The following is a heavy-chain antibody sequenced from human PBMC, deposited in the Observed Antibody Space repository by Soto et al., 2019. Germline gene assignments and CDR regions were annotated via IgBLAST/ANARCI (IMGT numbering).Heavy chain of an antibody. CDR1: GRTISNYY. Sequence: PSGTLSLTCTASGRTISNYYWCRIRQPPGKGLEWIGYIYYSGSTNYNPSLKSRVTISVDTSKNQFSLKLSSVTAADTAVYYCARHSSSWYPDYWGQGTQIT. CDR3: ARHSSSWYPDY. V-gene: IGHV4-59*08. D-gene: IGHD6-13*01. CDR2: IYYSGST. J-gene: IGHJ4*02.